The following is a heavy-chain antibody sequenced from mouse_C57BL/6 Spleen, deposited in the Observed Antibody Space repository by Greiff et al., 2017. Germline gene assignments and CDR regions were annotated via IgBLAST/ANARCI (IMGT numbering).Heavy chain of an antibody. CDR1: GYAFSSSW. J-gene: IGHJ2*01. V-gene: IGHV1-82*01. Sequence: VQGVESGPELVKPGASVKISCKASGYAFSSSWMNWVKQRPGKGLEWIGRIYPGDGDTNYNGKFKGKATLTADKSSSTAYMQLSSLTSEDSAVYFCALGMAHYWGQGTTLTVSS. CDR2: IYPGDGDT. D-gene: IGHD2-3*01. CDR3: ALGMAHY.